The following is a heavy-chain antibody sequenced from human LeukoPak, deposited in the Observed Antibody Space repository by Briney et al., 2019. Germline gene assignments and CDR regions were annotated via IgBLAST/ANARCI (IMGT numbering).Heavy chain of an antibody. J-gene: IGHJ4*02. D-gene: IGHD3-22*01. CDR1: GFTFSSYA. CDR3: AKGPYYYDSSGYYYDY. CDR2: ISGSGGST. V-gene: IGHV3-23*01. Sequence: GGSPRLSCAASGFTFSSYAMSWVRQAPGKGLEWVSAISGSGGSTYYADSVKGRFTISRDNSKNTLYLQMNSLRAEDTAVYYCAKGPYYYDSSGYYYDYWGQGTLVTVSS.